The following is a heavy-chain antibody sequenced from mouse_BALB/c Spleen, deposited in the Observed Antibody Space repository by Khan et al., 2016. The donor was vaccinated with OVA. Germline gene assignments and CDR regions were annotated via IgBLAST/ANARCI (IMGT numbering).Heavy chain of an antibody. V-gene: IGHV1-87*01. CDR3: ATHVHYAMDY. CDR1: GYTFTNYW. J-gene: IGHJ4*01. CDR2: IFPGNDDT. Sequence: QVQLQQPGAELARPGASVNLSCKASGYTFTNYWIHWVRQRPGQGLEWNGSIFPGNDDTNYTQKFKGKATLTADKSSSTACMQIRTLASEDSAVYYCATHVHYAMDYWGQGTSVTVSS.